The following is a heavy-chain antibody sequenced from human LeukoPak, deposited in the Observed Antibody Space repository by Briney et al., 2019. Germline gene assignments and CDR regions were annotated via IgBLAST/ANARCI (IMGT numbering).Heavy chain of an antibody. CDR1: GFTFSDLR. J-gene: IGHJ4*02. CDR2: INHDSTGK. D-gene: IGHD5/OR15-5a*01. Sequence: PGGSLRLSGEASGFTFSDLRMVWLRQAPGKGLECGANINHDSTGKANVDSVKGRFTISTDKAKASMELEMRSPSAKAEAVYSCAQWKWCLSQYEDWGQRTLVRVSS. CDR3: AQWKWCLSQYED. V-gene: IGHV3-7*01.